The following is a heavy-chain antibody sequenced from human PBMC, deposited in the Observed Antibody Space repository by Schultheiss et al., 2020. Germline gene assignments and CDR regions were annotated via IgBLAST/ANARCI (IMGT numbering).Heavy chain of an antibody. CDR3: ARGGVTILGVATGPMFDH. CDR1: GFTFSSYA. V-gene: IGHV3-30-3*01. J-gene: IGHJ4*01. Sequence: WGSLRLSCAASGFTFSSYAMHWVRQAPGKGLEWVAVIWYDGSNKYYADSVKGRFTISRDNSKNTLYLQMNSLRSDDTAVYYCARGGVTILGVATGPMFDHWG. CDR2: IWYDGSNK. D-gene: IGHD3-3*01.